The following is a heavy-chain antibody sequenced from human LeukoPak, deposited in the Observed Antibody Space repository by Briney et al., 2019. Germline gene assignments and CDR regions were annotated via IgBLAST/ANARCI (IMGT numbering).Heavy chain of an antibody. J-gene: IGHJ4*02. CDR1: GGSISSYY. D-gene: IGHD2-21*02. CDR3: ARDFGPYCGGACFPFDY. V-gene: IGHV4-59*12. CDR2: LYYSGST. Sequence: PSETLSLTCTVSGGSISSYYWTWIRQPPGKGLEWIGSLYYSGSTNYNPSLKSRVTISVDTSKNQFSLRLSSVTAADTAVYYCARDFGPYCGGACFPFDYWGQGTLVTVSS.